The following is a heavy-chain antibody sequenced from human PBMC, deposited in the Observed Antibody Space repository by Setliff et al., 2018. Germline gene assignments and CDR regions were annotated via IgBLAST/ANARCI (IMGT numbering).Heavy chain of an antibody. D-gene: IGHD3-3*01. CDR1: GDSISNDYW. J-gene: IGHJ6*02. Sequence: PSETLSLTCAVSGDSISNDYWWSWVRQPPERELEWIGEINQSGTTNYNPPLKGRATISVDNSKKQFSLKLNSMTAADTAVYYCARVDYDFWRGYLDVWGQGTPVTVSS. CDR3: ARVDYDFWRGYLDV. CDR2: INQSGTT. V-gene: IGHV4-4*02.